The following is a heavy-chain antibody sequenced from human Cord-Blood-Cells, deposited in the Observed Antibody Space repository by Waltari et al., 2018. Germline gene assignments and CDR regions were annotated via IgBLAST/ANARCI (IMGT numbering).Heavy chain of an antibody. J-gene: IGHJ4*02. D-gene: IGHD3-16*01. V-gene: IGHV4-39*01. CDR2: IYYRGST. CDR3: ARSGGTFDY. CDR1: GGSISSSSYY. Sequence: QLQLQESGPGLVKPSETLSLTCTVSGGSISSSSYYWGWSRLPPGKGREWIGSIYYRGSTYYNPSLKSRVTISVDTSKNQFSLKLSSVTAADTAVYYCARSGGTFDYWGQGTLVTVSS.